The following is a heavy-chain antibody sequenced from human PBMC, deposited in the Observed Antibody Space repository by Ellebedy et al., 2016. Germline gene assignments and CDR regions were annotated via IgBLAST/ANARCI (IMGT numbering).Heavy chain of an antibody. D-gene: IGHD3-22*01. CDR3: ARGSSGYYPDAFDI. V-gene: IGHV4-4*02. CDR2: IYHSGST. Sequence: SETLSLTXAVSGGSISSSNWWSWVRQPPGKGLEWIGEIYHSGSTNYNPSLKSRVTISVDKSKNQFSLKLSSVTAADTAVYYCARGSSGYYPDAFDIWGQGTMVTVSS. CDR1: GGSISSSNW. J-gene: IGHJ3*02.